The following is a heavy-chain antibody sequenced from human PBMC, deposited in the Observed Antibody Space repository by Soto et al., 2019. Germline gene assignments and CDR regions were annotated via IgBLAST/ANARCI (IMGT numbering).Heavy chain of an antibody. J-gene: IGHJ3*02. Sequence: QLQLQESGPGLVKPSETLSLTCTVSGGSISSSSYYWGWIRQPPGKGLEWIGSIYYSGSTYYNPSLKSRVTISVDTSKNQFSLKLSSVTAADTAVYYCARQSGETAFDIWGQGTMVTVSS. CDR3: ARQSGETAFDI. CDR2: IYYSGST. CDR1: GGSISSSSYY. D-gene: IGHD7-27*01. V-gene: IGHV4-39*01.